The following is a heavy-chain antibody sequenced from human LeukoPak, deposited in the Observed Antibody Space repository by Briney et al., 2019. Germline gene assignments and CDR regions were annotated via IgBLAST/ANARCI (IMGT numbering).Heavy chain of an antibody. D-gene: IGHD6-13*01. V-gene: IGHV5-51*01. J-gene: IGHJ4*02. CDR2: IYPDDSDT. Sequence: GESLKISCKGSGYKFTNYWIGWVRQLPGKGLEWMGVIYPDDSDTRYTPSFQGQVTMSVDKSITTAYLQWNSLQASDTAMYYCARTPHGSSSWYDYWGQGTLVTVSS. CDR1: GYKFTNYW. CDR3: ARTPHGSSSWYDY.